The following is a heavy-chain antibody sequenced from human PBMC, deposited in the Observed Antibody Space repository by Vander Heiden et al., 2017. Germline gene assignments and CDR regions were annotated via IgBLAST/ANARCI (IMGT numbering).Heavy chain of an antibody. V-gene: IGHV2-70*01. CDR3: ARGLLSRVSRHFDY. J-gene: IGHJ4*02. D-gene: IGHD6-13*01. CDR2: IDWEDDK. Sequence: QVTLRESGPALVKPTQTLTLTCTFSGFSLSTSGMCVSWIRQPPGKALEWLALIDWEDDKLFSTSLKTRLTISKDTSKNQVVLTMTNMDPVDTATYFCARGLLSRVSRHFDYWGPGTLVTVSS. CDR1: GFSLSTSGMC.